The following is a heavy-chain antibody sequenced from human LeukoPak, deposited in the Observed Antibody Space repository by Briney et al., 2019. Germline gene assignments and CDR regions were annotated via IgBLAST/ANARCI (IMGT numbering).Heavy chain of an antibody. CDR2: LYPRDSDT. V-gene: IGHV5-51*01. CDR1: GYSFTTYW. CDR3: ARRSGGIAADY. D-gene: IGHD6-25*01. Sequence: GESLKISCKGSGYSFTTYWIGWVRQMPGKGLEWLGILYPRDSDTRYSPSFQGQVTISADKSISTAYLQWSSLKASDTATYYCARRSGGIAADYWGQGTLVTVSS. J-gene: IGHJ4*02.